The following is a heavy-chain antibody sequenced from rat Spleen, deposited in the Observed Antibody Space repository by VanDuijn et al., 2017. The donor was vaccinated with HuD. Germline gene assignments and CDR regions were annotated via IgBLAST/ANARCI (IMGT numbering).Heavy chain of an antibody. CDR1: GFTFSSFP. J-gene: IGHJ2*01. CDR3: AREGGLPFHYLDY. Sequence: EVQLVESGGGLVQPGRSMKLSCAALGFTFSSFPMAWVRQAPTKGLEWVATISTSGGSTYYRDSVKGRFTISRDNAKSTLYLQMNSLRSEDTATYFCAREGGLPFHYLDYCGQGVMVTVSS. V-gene: IGHV5-46*01. CDR2: ISTSGGST. D-gene: IGHD1-4*01.